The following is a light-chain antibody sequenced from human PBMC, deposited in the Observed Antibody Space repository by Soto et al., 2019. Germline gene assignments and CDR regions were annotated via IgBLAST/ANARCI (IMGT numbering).Light chain of an antibody. CDR3: SSYTSSSTRWL. CDR1: SSDVGGYNY. CDR2: DVS. J-gene: IGLJ3*02. Sequence: QSALTQPASVSGSPGQSISISCTGTSSDVGGYNYVSWYQQHPGKAPKLMIYDVSNRPSGVSNRFSGSKSGNTASLTISGLQAEDEADYYDSSYTSSSTRWLFGGGTKLAVL. V-gene: IGLV2-14*01.